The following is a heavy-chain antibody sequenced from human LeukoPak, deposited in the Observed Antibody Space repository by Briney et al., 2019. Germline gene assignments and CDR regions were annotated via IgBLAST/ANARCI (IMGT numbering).Heavy chain of an antibody. D-gene: IGHD3-3*01. V-gene: IGHV4-38-2*02. CDR3: ARAGDFWSGYPFDY. CDR2: IYHSGST. Sequence: SETLSLTCTVSGGSISSYYWSWIRQPPGKGLEWIGSIYHSGSTYYNPSLKSRVTISVDTSKNQFSLKLSSVTAADTAVYYCARAGDFWSGYPFDYWGQGTLVTVSS. CDR1: GGSISSYY. J-gene: IGHJ4*02.